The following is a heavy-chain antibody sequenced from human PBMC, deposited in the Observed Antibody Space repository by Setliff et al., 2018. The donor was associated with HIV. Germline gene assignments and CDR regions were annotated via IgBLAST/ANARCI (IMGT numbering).Heavy chain of an antibody. CDR3: ARVFTAGRREYYFDL. J-gene: IGHJ4*02. Sequence: SETLSLTCTVSGGSISTYYWSWIRQPPGKGLEWVGYIYYSGSTNYNPSLKSRVTISVDTSKNHFSLRLSSVTAADTAVYYCARVFTAGRREYYFDLWGQGTLVTAPQ. CDR1: GGSISTYY. D-gene: IGHD5-18*01. CDR2: IYYSGST. V-gene: IGHV4-59*08.